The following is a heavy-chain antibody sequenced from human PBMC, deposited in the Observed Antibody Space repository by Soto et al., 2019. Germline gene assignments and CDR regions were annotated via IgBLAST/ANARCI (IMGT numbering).Heavy chain of an antibody. CDR2: ISAYNGNT. V-gene: IGHV1-18*01. D-gene: IGHD4-17*01. J-gene: IGHJ3*02. Sequence: QVHQVQSGAEVKKPGASVKVSCKASGYTFTSYGISWVRQAPGQGLEWMGWISAYNGNTNYAQKLQGRVTMTTDTSTSRAYMELSGMGSDDTAVYYCARFWMTTVTGGFDIWGQGTMVTVSS. CDR1: GYTFTSYG. CDR3: ARFWMTTVTGGFDI.